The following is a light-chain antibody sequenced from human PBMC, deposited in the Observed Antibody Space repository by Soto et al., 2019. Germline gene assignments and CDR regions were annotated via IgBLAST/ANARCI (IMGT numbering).Light chain of an antibody. V-gene: IGKV3-15*01. CDR2: DAS. J-gene: IGKJ3*01. CDR1: QSIRNN. Sequence: EIVMTQSPATLSVSPGERVTLSCRASQSIRNNLVWYQQKSGQAPRLLIYDASTRAAGIPVRFSGSGSGTEFTLTISSLQSEDFAVYFCQQFNALPLTFGPGTKVEI. CDR3: QQFNALPLT.